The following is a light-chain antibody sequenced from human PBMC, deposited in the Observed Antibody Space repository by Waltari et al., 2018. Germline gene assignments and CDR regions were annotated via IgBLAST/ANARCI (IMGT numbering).Light chain of an antibody. CDR1: QSVGSN. Sequence: EIVMTQSPATLSVSAGERATLSCSCRASQSVGSNLAWYQQKPCQAPRLLIYDTSTRATDIPARFSGSGSGKEFTLTISSLQSEDFAVYYCQQYYSWPRTFGQGTRLEIK. CDR2: DTS. J-gene: IGKJ2*01. CDR3: QQYYSWPRT. V-gene: IGKV3-15*01.